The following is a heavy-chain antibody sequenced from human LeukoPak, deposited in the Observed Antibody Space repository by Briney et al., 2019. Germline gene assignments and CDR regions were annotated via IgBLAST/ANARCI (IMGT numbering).Heavy chain of an antibody. Sequence: ASVKVSCKVSGYTLTELSVHWVRQAPGKGLEWMGGFDPEDGETIYAQKFQGRVTMTEDTSTDTAYMELSSLRSEDTAVYYCATDEAYDYGLDYWGQGTLVTVSS. V-gene: IGHV1-24*01. CDR2: FDPEDGET. J-gene: IGHJ4*02. CDR1: GYTLTELS. D-gene: IGHD4-17*01. CDR3: ATDEAYDYGLDY.